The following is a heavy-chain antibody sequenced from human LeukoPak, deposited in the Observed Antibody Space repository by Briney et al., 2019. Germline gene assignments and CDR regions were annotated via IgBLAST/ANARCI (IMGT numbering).Heavy chain of an antibody. CDR3: ARSPIAVARLGY. J-gene: IGHJ4*02. CDR1: GGSFSGYY. Sequence: PSETLSHTCAVYGGSFSGYYWSWIRQPPGKGLEWIGEINHSGSTNYNLSLKSRVTISVDTSKNQFSLKLSSVTAADTAVYYCARSPIAVARLGYWGQGTLVTVSS. V-gene: IGHV4-34*01. CDR2: INHSGST. D-gene: IGHD6-19*01.